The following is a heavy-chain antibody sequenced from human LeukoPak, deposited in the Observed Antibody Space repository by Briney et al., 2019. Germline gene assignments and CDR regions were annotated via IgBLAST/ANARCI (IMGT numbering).Heavy chain of an antibody. J-gene: IGHJ6*03. CDR1: GGSISSGDYY. D-gene: IGHD3-9*01. CDR2: IYYSGST. Sequence: SETLSLTCTVSGGSISSGDYYWSWIRQPPGKGLEWIGYIYYSGSTYYNPSLKSRVTISVDTSKNRFSLKLSSVTAADTAVYYCATMTGYYYYYYMDVWGKGTTVTVSS. CDR3: ATMTGYYYYYYMDV. V-gene: IGHV4-30-4*08.